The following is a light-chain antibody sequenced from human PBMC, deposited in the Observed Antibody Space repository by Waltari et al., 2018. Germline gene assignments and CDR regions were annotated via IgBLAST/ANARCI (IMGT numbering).Light chain of an antibody. CDR3: CSYTTTSTLL. J-gene: IGLJ2*01. V-gene: IGLV2-14*01. CDR1: SNDVGGYKY. Sequence: QSAPAQPPSVSGSPGQSVTISCTGPSNDVGGYKYVSWYQQHPGKVPKPIIYGVTYRPSGVSDRFSGSKSGNTASLTISGLQAEDEADYYSCSYTTTSTLLFGGGTRLTVL. CDR2: GVT.